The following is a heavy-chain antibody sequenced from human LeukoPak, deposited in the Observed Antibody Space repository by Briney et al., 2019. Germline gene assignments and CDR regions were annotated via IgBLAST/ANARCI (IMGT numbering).Heavy chain of an antibody. V-gene: IGHV3-72*01. D-gene: IGHD2-21*02. CDR1: GFTFSDHY. Sequence: GGSLRLSCAASGFTFSDHYMGWVRQAPGKGLEWVGRARNKANSYITEYAASVEGRFTISRDDSKNSLSLQMNSLKTEDTAVYYCARGVNGDWFPFDYWGQGALVTVSS. CDR3: ARGVNGDWFPFDY. CDR2: ARNKANSYIT. J-gene: IGHJ4*02.